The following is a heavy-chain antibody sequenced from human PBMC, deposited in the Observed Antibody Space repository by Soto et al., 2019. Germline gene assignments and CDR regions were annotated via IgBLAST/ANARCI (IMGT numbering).Heavy chain of an antibody. CDR1: GYTFNHYS. CDR2: MSAYNGDT. CDR3: ERDQAGSDRLRFDY. Sequence: QVQLVQSGVEVKKPGASVKVSCKASGYTFNHYSISWVRQAPGHGLPWMGWMSAYNGDTNYAQEVTGRSTLSTDTSTNTSYMEEQSLRSDDTAVYYCERDQAGSDRLRFDYLGQGTLVTVSS. D-gene: IGHD3-9*01. V-gene: IGHV1-18*04. J-gene: IGHJ4*02.